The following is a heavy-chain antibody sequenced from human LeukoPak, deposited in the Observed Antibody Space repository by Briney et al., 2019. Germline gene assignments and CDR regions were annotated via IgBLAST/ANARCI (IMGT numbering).Heavy chain of an antibody. CDR1: GFTFSSYA. CDR3: AKEPIAAAGTDNWFDP. D-gene: IGHD6-13*01. CDR2: ISGSGGST. Sequence: GGSLRLSCAASGFTFSSYAMSWVRQAPGKGLEWVSAISGSGGSTYYADSVKGRFTISRDNSKNTLYLPMNSLRAEDTAIYYCAKEPIAAAGTDNWFDPWGQGTLDTVSS. J-gene: IGHJ5*02. V-gene: IGHV3-23*01.